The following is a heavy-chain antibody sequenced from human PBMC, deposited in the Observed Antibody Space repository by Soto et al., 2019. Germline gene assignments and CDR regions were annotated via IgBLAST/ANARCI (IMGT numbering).Heavy chain of an antibody. D-gene: IGHD4-17*01. CDR2: IYYSGDT. CDR1: GGSIISGDYY. J-gene: IGHJ6*02. CDR3: AREGVFLYGGNSDYYDTMAF. Sequence: SETLSLTCTVSGGSIISGDYYWSWIRQTPGKGLEWIGYIYYSGDTNYNPSLKSRVIISVDTSKNQFSLKLSSVTAADTAVYYCAREGVFLYGGNSDYYDTMAFWGQGTTVTGSS. V-gene: IGHV4-30-4*01.